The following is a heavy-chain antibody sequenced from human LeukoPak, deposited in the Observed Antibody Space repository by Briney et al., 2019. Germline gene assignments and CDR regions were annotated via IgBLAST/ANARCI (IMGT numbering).Heavy chain of an antibody. J-gene: IGHJ4*02. CDR1: GGTFSSYA. Sequence: ASVKVSCKASGGTFSSYAISWARQAPGQGLEWMGWISAYNGNTNYAQKLQGRVTMTTDTSTSTAYMELRSLRSDDTAVYYCARAGWGYCSSTSCYAANDYWGQGTLVTVSS. CDR3: ARAGWGYCSSTSCYAANDY. CDR2: ISAYNGNT. V-gene: IGHV1-18*01. D-gene: IGHD2-2*01.